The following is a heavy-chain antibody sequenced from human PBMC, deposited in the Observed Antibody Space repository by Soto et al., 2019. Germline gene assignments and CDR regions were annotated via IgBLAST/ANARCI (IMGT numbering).Heavy chain of an antibody. CDR2: LGGGETDT. Sequence: DVQLLESGGGLVQPGGSLTLSCAASRFTFSDFAMSWVRQAPGKGLEWVSSLGGGETDTYYADSVKGRFTISRDNSKNTLYWQMDSLRDEDTAVYYCAKDAVSYNGKWNWFDSWGQGTLVTAS. D-gene: IGHD1-26*01. CDR3: AKDAVSYNGKWNWFDS. CDR1: RFTFSDFA. V-gene: IGHV3-23*01. J-gene: IGHJ5*01.